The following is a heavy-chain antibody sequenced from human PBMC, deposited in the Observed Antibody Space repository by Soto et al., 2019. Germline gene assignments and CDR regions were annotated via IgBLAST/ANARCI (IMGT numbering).Heavy chain of an antibody. CDR1: GFTFSSYA. J-gene: IGHJ6*03. CDR2: ISGSGGST. V-gene: IGHV3-23*01. CDR3: AKTRGDYDFWSGLPMDV. Sequence: PGGSLRLSCAASGFTFSSYAMSWVRQAPGKGLEWVSAISGSGGSTYYADSVKGRFTIPRDNSKNTLYPQMNSLRAEDTAVYYCAKTRGDYDFWSGLPMDVWGKGTTVTVSS. D-gene: IGHD3-3*01.